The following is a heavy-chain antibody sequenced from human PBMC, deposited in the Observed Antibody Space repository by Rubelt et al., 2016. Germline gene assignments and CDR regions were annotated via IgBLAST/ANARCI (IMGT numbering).Heavy chain of an antibody. CDR3: ARGPNYYDSIET. CDR1: GYTFTSYD. J-gene: IGHJ5*02. V-gene: IGHV1-8*01. D-gene: IGHD3-22*01. Sequence: QVQLVQSGAEVKKPGASVKVSCKASGYTFTSYDINWVRQATGQGLEWMGWMNPNSGNTGYAQNFQGRVTMTRNTSISTRYMGLISLRSEDTAVYYCARGPNYYDSIETWGQGTLVTVSS. CDR2: MNPNSGNT.